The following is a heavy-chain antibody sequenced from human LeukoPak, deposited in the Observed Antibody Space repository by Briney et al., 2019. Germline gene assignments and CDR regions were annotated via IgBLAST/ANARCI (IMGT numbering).Heavy chain of an antibody. D-gene: IGHD6-13*01. Sequence: NPSETLSLTCTVSGGSISSGDYYWSWIRQPPGKGLEWIGYIYYSGSTYYNPSLKSRVTISVDTSKNQFSLKLSSVTAADTAVYYCARDRREAAAGLDYWGQGTLVTVSS. CDR3: ARDRREAAAGLDY. J-gene: IGHJ4*02. CDR1: GGSISSGDYY. CDR2: IYYSGST. V-gene: IGHV4-30-4*01.